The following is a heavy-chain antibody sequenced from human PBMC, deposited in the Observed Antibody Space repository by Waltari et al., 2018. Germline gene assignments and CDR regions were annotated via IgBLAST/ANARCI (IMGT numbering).Heavy chain of an antibody. Sequence: EVQLVESGGGLVQPGGSLRLSCAASGFTFSDHYMAWVRPAQGKGLEWVGRTRNKANSYTTEDAAALKGRFTISRDDSKNSLYLQMNSLKTEDTAVYYCARDLGNYYDSRTIWGQGTMVTVSS. J-gene: IGHJ3*02. D-gene: IGHD3-22*01. CDR3: ARDLGNYYDSRTI. CDR2: TRNKANSYTT. V-gene: IGHV3-72*01. CDR1: GFTFSDHY.